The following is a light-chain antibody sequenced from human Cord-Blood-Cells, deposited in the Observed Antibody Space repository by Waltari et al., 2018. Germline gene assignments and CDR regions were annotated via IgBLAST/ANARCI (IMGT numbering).Light chain of an antibody. CDR2: GAS. V-gene: IGKV3-20*01. Sequence: IVLTQSPGTLSLSPGERGTLSCRASQSVTSSYLAWYQQKPGQAPRLLIYGASSRATGIPDRFSGSGSGTDFTLTISRLEPEDFAVYYCQQYGSSRTFGQGTKVEIK. CDR3: QQYGSSRT. CDR1: QSVTSSY. J-gene: IGKJ1*01.